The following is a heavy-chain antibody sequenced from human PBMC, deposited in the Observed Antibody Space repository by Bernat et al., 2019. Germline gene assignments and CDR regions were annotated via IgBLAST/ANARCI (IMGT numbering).Heavy chain of an antibody. CDR1: GFTLTSYG. Sequence: QVQLVESGGGVVQPGWSLTLSCAASGFTLTSYGMHWVRQAPGKGLEWVAVMWYDGSNKYYSDSVKGRFTISRDNSKNTLYLQMNSLRVEDTAVYYCERLGGDIGWFDHWGQGTLVNVSS. D-gene: IGHD3-16*01. CDR3: ERLGGDIGWFDH. V-gene: IGHV3-33*01. CDR2: MWYDGSNK. J-gene: IGHJ5*02.